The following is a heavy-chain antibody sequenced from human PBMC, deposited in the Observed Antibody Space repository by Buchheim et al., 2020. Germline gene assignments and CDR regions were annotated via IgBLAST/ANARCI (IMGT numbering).Heavy chain of an antibody. CDR3: ARRPYYYDSSAPNGY. CDR1: GFTFSSYA. D-gene: IGHD3-22*01. CDR2: ISYDGSNK. V-gene: IGHV3-30-3*01. J-gene: IGHJ4*02. Sequence: QVQLVESGGGVVQPGRSLRLSCAASGFTFSSYAMHWVRQAPGKGLEWVAVISYDGSNKYYADSVKGRFTISRDNSKNTLYLQMNSLRAEDTAVYYCARRPYYYDSSAPNGYWGQGTL.